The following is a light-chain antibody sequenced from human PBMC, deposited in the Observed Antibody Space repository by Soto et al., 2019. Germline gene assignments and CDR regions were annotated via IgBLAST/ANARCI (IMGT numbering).Light chain of an antibody. CDR1: KLEDKY. V-gene: IGLV3-1*01. Sequence: SSELTQPPSVSVSPGQTASITCSADKLEDKYVSWYQQKPGQSPVLVIYQDNKRPSGIPERFSGSNSGNTATLTISGTQAMDEADYYCQAWDSSLGFFGTGTKLTVL. J-gene: IGLJ1*01. CDR2: QDN. CDR3: QAWDSSLGF.